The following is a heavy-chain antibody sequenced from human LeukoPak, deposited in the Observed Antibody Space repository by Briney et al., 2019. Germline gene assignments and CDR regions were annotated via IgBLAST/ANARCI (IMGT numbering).Heavy chain of an antibody. Sequence: SETLSLTCAVYGGSFSGYYWRWLRQPPGKGLEWIGEINHSGSTNYNPSLKSRVTISVDTSKNQFSLKLSSVTAADTAVYYCARGLSVVVVGANNYGMDVWGQGTTVTVSS. CDR3: ARGLSVVVVGANNYGMDV. V-gene: IGHV4-34*01. D-gene: IGHD2-15*01. J-gene: IGHJ6*02. CDR2: INHSGST. CDR1: GGSFSGYY.